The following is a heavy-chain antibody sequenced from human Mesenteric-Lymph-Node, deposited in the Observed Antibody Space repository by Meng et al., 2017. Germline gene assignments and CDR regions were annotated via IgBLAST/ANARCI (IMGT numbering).Heavy chain of an antibody. J-gene: IGHJ6*02. CDR1: GFSFSDSW. Sequence: GESLKISCAASGFSFSDSWMHWVRQAPGKGLVWVSRINPDGRSSNNADSVKGRFTVSRDNSKNSLYLEMNSLRGEDSAVYYCARLGAATKMYYYYGMDVWGQGTMVTVSS. CDR2: INPDGRSS. V-gene: IGHV3-74*01. CDR3: ARLGAATKMYYYYGMDV. D-gene: IGHD2-15*01.